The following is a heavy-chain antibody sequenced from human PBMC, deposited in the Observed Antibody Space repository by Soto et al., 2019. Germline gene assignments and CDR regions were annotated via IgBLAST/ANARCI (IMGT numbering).Heavy chain of an antibody. CDR3: ATSAGRDGYSFNY. J-gene: IGHJ4*02. V-gene: IGHV1-69*13. CDR2: IIPMFGTA. CDR1: GVTFNRQD. Sequence: ASVKVSCKASGVTFNRQDMRWVRQAPGQGLEWMGGIIPMFGTAHYAEKFQDRVTITADESTGTAYLELSSLTSEDTAVYYCATSAGRDGYSFNYWGPGTLCTVAS. D-gene: IGHD5-12*01.